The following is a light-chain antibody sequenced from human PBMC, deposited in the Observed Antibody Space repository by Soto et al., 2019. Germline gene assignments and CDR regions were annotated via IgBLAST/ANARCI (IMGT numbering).Light chain of an antibody. CDR3: HQYGSSPRT. Sequence: EIVLTQSPGTLSLSPGDGATLSCRASQSVSSNYLAWYQLKPGQAPRLLIYAASFRATGIPDRFSGSGSGTDFTLTIRRLEPEDFAMYFCHQYGSSPRTFGQGTKVEIK. V-gene: IGKV3-20*01. CDR2: AAS. CDR1: QSVSSNY. J-gene: IGKJ1*01.